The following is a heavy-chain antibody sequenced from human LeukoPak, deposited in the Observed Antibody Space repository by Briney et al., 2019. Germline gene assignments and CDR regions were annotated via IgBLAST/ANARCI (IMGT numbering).Heavy chain of an antibody. J-gene: IGHJ4*02. CDR3: ARLSVSSWISDY. CDR2: IYYSGST. CDR1: GGSISSGDYY. Sequence: SETLSLTCTVSGGSISSGDYYWSWFRHPPGKGLEWIGYIYYSGSTYYNPSLKSRVTISVDPSKNQFSLKLRSVTAADTTVYYCARLSVSSWISDYWGQGTLVTVSS. D-gene: IGHD6-13*01. V-gene: IGHV4-30-4*01.